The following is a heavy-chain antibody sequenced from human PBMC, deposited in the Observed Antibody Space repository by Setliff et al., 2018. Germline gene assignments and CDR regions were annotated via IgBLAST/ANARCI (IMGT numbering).Heavy chain of an antibody. CDR1: GYTFTRYA. Sequence: GASVKVSCKAPGYTFTRYAMNWVRQAPGQGLEWMGWINTNTGNPTYAQGFTGRFVFSLDTSVSTAYLQISSLKAEDTAVYYCARDSSGWSGFSRLVGVYYYYMDVWGKGTTVTVSS. D-gene: IGHD6-19*01. CDR2: INTNTGNP. CDR3: ARDSSGWSGFSRLVGVYYYYMDV. V-gene: IGHV7-4-1*02. J-gene: IGHJ6*03.